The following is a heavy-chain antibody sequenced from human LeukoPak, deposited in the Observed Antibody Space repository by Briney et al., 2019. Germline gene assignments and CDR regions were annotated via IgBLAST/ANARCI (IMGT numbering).Heavy chain of an antibody. V-gene: IGHV3-30-3*01. CDR2: ISYDGSNK. D-gene: IGHD3-10*01. Sequence: GGSLRLSCAASGFTFSSYAIHWVRQAPGKGLEWVAVISYDGSNKYYADSVKGRFTISRDNSKNTLYLQMNSLRAEDTAVYYCARDRDRYYGSGSYTDYWGQGTLVTVSS. J-gene: IGHJ4*02. CDR3: ARDRDRYYGSGSYTDY. CDR1: GFTFSSYA.